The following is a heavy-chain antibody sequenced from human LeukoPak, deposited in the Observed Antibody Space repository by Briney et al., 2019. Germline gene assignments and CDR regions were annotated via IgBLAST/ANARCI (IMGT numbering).Heavy chain of an antibody. J-gene: IGHJ3*02. CDR2: INPNSGGT. D-gene: IGHD3-22*01. CDR1: GYTVTYFY. CDR3: ARDLKTRYYYDSSASYSLDAFDI. V-gene: IGHV1-2*02. Sequence: ASVKVSCKASGYTVTYFYIHWMRQAPGQGLEWMGWINPNSGGTNFAQQFQGRVTMTRDTSISTAYMELSSLTSDDTAVYYCARDLKTRYYYDSSASYSLDAFDIWGQGTVVTASS.